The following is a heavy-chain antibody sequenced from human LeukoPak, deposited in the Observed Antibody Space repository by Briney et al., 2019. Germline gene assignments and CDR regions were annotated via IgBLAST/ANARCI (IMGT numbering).Heavy chain of an antibody. V-gene: IGHV3-53*01. CDR2: IYSGGST. Sequence: TGGSLRLSCAASGFTVSSNYMSWVRQAPGKGLEWVSVIYSGGSTYYADSVKGRFTISRDNSKNTLYLQMNSLRAEDTAVYYCARDLSGSYFYFDYWGQGTLDTVSS. CDR3: ARDLSGSYFYFDY. CDR1: GFTVSSNY. J-gene: IGHJ4*02. D-gene: IGHD1-26*01.